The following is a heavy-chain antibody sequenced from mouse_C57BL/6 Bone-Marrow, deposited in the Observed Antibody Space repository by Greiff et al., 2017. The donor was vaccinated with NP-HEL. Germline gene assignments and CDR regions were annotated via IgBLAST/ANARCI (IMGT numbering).Heavy chain of an antibody. CDR1: GYTFTSYW. CDR2: IYPGCGST. J-gene: IGHJ3*01. D-gene: IGHD2-1*01. V-gene: IGHV1-55*01. Sequence: QVQLQQPGAELVKPGASVKMSCKASGYTFTSYWITWVKQRPGQGLGWMGDIYPGCGSTNYNEKFKSKATLTVDTSSSTAYMQLSSLTSEDSAVYYGAYSFGFAFGGRGTRVTVSA. CDR3: AYSFGFAF.